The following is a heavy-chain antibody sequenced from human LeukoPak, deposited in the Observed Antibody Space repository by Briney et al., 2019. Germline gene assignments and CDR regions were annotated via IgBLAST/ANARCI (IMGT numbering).Heavy chain of an antibody. CDR3: ARRHYGGKRFRFDP. CDR1: GGSISSSSYY. D-gene: IGHD4-23*01. Sequence: PSGTLSLTCAVSGGSISSSSYYWGWMRQPPGKGLEWIGSIYYSGSTYYNPSLKSRVTISVDTSKNQFSLNLSSVTAADTAVYYCARRHYGGKRFRFDPWGQGTLVTVS. J-gene: IGHJ5*02. CDR2: IYYSGST. V-gene: IGHV4-39*07.